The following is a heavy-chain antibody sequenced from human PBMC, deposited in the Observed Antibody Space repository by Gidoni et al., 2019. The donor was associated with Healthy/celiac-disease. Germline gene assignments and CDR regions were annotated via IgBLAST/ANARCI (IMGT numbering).Heavy chain of an antibody. CDR3: ARGAGYNGYDWGDY. V-gene: IGHV3-21*01. Sequence: EVQLVESGGGLVKPGGSLRLSCAASGFTFSSYSMNWVRQAPGKGLEWVSSISSSSSYIYYADSVKGRFTISRDNAKNSLYLQMNSLRAEDTAVYYCARGAGYNGYDWGDYWGQGTLVTVSS. CDR1: GFTFSSYS. CDR2: ISSSSSYI. D-gene: IGHD5-12*01. J-gene: IGHJ4*02.